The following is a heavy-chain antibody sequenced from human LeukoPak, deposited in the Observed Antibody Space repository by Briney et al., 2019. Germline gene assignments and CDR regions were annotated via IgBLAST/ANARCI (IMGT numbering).Heavy chain of an antibody. J-gene: IGHJ4*02. Sequence: GGSLRLSCSASGFTFSSYAMHWVRQAPGRGLEYVSAISSNGGSTYYADSVKGRFTISRDNSKNTLYLQMSSLRAEDTAVYYCVKDPTGGGGYSYGPFDYWGQGTLVTVSS. CDR1: GFTFSSYA. CDR3: VKDPTGGGGYSYGPFDY. V-gene: IGHV3-64D*09. CDR2: ISSNGGST. D-gene: IGHD5-18*01.